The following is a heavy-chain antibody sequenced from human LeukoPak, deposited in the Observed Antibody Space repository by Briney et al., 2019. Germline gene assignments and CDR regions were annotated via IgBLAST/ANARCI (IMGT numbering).Heavy chain of an antibody. D-gene: IGHD6-13*01. J-gene: IGHJ4*02. V-gene: IGHV3-23*01. CDR2: ICGSGGST. CDR3: AKVETAAAATLRGFDY. Sequence: TGGSLRLSCAASGFTFSSYAMSWVRQAPGKGLEWVSSICGSGGSTYYADSVKGRFTISRDNSKNTLYLQMNSLRAEDTAVYYCAKVETAAAATLRGFDYWGQGTLVTVSS. CDR1: GFTFSSYA.